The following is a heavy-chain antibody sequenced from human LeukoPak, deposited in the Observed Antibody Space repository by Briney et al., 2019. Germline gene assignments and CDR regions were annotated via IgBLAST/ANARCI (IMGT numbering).Heavy chain of an antibody. CDR1: GYSISTGYY. CDR2: FYHSGST. D-gene: IGHD3-3*01. V-gene: IGHV4-38-2*02. Sequence: PSETLSLTCTVSGYSISTGYYWDRIRLPPGKGLEWIGTFYHSGSTNYNPSLKSRVTISVDKSKNQFSLKLSSVTAADTAVYYCARDTRYYDFWSGYYLPYYYYMDVWGKGTTVTVSS. CDR3: ARDTRYYDFWSGYYLPYYYYMDV. J-gene: IGHJ6*03.